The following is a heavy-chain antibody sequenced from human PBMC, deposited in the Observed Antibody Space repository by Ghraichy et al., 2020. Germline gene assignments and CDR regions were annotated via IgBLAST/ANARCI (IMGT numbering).Heavy chain of an antibody. D-gene: IGHD3-22*01. CDR1: GGSISSRSYY. Sequence: SETLSLTCTVSGGSISSRSYYWGWFRQPPGKGLEWIGSIYYSGSTFDNPSLRSRVTISVDTPKNHFSLTLSSVTAADTAVYYCAAPYYYDSSGYNYAAVFDIWGQRTMVTVSS. J-gene: IGHJ3*02. V-gene: IGHV4-39*02. CDR2: IYYSGST. CDR3: AAPYYYDSSGYNYAAVFDI.